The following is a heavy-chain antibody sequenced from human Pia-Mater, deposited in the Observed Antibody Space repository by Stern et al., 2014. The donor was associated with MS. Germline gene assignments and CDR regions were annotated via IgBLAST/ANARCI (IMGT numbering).Heavy chain of an antibody. V-gene: IGHV4-31*03. CDR1: GGSISTVGYY. Sequence: QVQLVESGPGLVKPSQTLSLTCSVSGGSISTVGYYWTWIRQHPGKGLEWIGYRYHSGSTYYNPSLKRRASISVDTSKNQFSLNVTSVTAADTALYYCARSDRLWGSFDYWGQGTLVTVSS. D-gene: IGHD3-16*01. CDR2: RYHSGST. J-gene: IGHJ4*02. CDR3: ARSDRLWGSFDY.